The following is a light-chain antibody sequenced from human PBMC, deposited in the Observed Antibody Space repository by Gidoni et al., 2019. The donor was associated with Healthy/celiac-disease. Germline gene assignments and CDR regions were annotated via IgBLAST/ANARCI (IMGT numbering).Light chain of an antibody. CDR1: QSVSSSY. CDR2: GAS. J-gene: IGKJ5*01. V-gene: IGKV3-20*01. CDR3: QQYGSSPT. Sequence: EIVLTQSTGTLSLSPGARATLSCGDSQSVSSSYLDWYQQTPGQAPRRLLYGASSMATGIPDMFRRSGSGTDFTLTISRLEREDFAVYYCQQYGSSPTFGQGTRLEIK.